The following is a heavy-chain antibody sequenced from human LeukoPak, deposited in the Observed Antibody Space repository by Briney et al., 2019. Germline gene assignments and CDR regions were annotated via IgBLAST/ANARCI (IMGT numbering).Heavy chain of an antibody. CDR1: GGTFISYA. D-gene: IGHD4-11*01. V-gene: IGHV1-69*05. CDR3: AREGNYGYFDY. Sequence: SVKVSCKASGGTFISYATSWVRQAPGQGLEWMGGIIPIFGTANYAQKFQGRVTITTDESTSTAYMELSSLRSEDTAVYYCAREGNYGYFDYWGQGTLVTVSS. CDR2: IIPIFGTA. J-gene: IGHJ4*02.